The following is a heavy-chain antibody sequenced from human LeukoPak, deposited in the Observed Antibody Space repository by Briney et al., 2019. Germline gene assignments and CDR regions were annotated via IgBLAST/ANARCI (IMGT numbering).Heavy chain of an antibody. CDR1: GFTVSSNY. V-gene: IGHV3-53*01. CDR3: ASRDGYSDWYFDL. CDR2: IYSGGST. D-gene: IGHD5-24*01. J-gene: IGHJ2*01. Sequence: GGSLRLSCAASGFTVSSNYMSWVRQAPGKGLEWVSVIYSGGSTYYADSVKGRFTISRDNSKNTLYLQMNSLRAGDTAVYYCASRDGYSDWYFDLWGRGTLVTVSS.